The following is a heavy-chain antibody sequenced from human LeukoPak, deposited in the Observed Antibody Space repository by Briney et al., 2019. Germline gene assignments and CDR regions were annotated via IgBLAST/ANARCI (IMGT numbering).Heavy chain of an antibody. Sequence: SETLSLTCTVSGGSISRSCYYWGWIRQPPGKGLEWVGSIYYSGSTYYNPSLKSRVTISVDTSKNQFSLKLSSVTAADTAVYYCARAIAAADSPYYYYYYYMDVWGKGTTVTVSS. J-gene: IGHJ6*03. CDR2: IYYSGST. CDR1: GGSISRSCYY. CDR3: ARAIAAADSPYYYYYYYMDV. D-gene: IGHD6-13*01. V-gene: IGHV4-39*07.